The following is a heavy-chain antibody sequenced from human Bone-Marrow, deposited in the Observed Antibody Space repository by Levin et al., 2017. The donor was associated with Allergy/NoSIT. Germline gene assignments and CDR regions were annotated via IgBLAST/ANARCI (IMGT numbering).Heavy chain of an antibody. V-gene: IGHV4-4*07. CDR2: IYTSGST. J-gene: IGHJ5*02. CDR1: GGSISSYY. D-gene: IGHD3-10*01. Sequence: TASETLSLTCTVSGGSISSYYWSWIRQPAGKGLEWIGRIYTSGSTNYNPSLKSRVTMSVDTSKNQFSLKLSSVTAADTAVYYCARDHLVRGGSEWFDPWGQGTLVTVSS. CDR3: ARDHLVRGGSEWFDP.